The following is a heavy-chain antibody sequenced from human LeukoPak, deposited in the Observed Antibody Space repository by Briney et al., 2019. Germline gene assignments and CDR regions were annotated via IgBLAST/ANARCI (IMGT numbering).Heavy chain of an antibody. J-gene: IGHJ4*02. CDR1: GYTFTGYY. CDR2: INPNSGGT. Sequence: ASVKVSCKASGYTFTGYYMHWVRQAPGQGLEWMGWINPNSGGTNYAQKFQGRVTMTRDTSINTAYMELSRLRSDDTAVYYCARQGALVKGIDYWGQGTLVTVSS. V-gene: IGHV1-2*02. CDR3: ARQGALVKGIDY. D-gene: IGHD6-13*01.